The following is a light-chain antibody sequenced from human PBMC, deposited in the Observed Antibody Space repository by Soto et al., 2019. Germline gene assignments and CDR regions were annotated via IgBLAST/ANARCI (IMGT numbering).Light chain of an antibody. J-gene: IGLJ3*02. V-gene: IGLV4-69*01. Sequence: QPVLTQSPSASASLGASVKLTCTLTSGHSSYAIAWHQQQPEKGPRYLMKLNSDGSHSKGDGIPDRFSGSSSGAERYLTISSLQSDDEADYYCQTWGTGIRVFGGRTKLTVL. CDR1: SGHSSYA. CDR3: QTWGTGIRV. CDR2: LNSDGSH.